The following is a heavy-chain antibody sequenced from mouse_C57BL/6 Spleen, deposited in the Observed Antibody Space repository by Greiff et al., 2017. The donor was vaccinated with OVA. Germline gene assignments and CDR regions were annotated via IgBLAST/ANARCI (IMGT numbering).Heavy chain of an antibody. CDR2: IDPSDSYT. J-gene: IGHJ3*01. D-gene: IGHD3-1*01. CDR1: GYTFTSYW. V-gene: IGHV1-50*01. Sequence: QVQLQQPGAELVRPGASVKLSCKASGYTFTSYWMQWVKQRPGQGLEWIGEIDPSDSYTNYNHKFKGKATLTVDTSSSTAYMQLSSLTSEDSAVYYCARQGVSTSGAYWGQGTPVTVSA. CDR3: ARQGVSTSGAY.